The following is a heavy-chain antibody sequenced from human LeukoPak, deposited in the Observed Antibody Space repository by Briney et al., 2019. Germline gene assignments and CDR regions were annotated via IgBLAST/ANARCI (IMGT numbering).Heavy chain of an antibody. J-gene: IGHJ4*02. CDR1: GGSFSGYY. Sequence: SETLSLTCAVYGGSFSGYYWSWIRQPPGKGLEWIGEINHSGSTNYNPSLKSRVTISVDTSKNQFSLKLSSVPAADTAVYYCARCGYCSGGSCHAGVIDYWGQGTLVTVSS. D-gene: IGHD2-15*01. CDR3: ARCGYCSGGSCHAGVIDY. CDR2: INHSGST. V-gene: IGHV4-34*01.